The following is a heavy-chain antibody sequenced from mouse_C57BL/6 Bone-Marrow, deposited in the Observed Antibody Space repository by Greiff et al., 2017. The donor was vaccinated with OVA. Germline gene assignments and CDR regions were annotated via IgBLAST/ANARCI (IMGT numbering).Heavy chain of an antibody. J-gene: IGHJ4*01. Sequence: VMLVESGPELVKPGASVKISCKASGYAFSSSWMNWVKQRPGKGLEWIGRIYPGDGDTNYNGKFKGKATLTADKSSSTAYMQLSSLTSEDSAVYFCARMRITNAMDYWGQGTSVTVSS. D-gene: IGHD2-3*01. CDR2: IYPGDGDT. CDR1: GYAFSSSW. V-gene: IGHV1-82*01. CDR3: ARMRITNAMDY.